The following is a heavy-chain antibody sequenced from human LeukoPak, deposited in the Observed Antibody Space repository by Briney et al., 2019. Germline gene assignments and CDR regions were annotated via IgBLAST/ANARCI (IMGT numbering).Heavy chain of an antibody. D-gene: IGHD4-17*01. CDR3: ARDLTTGAFDI. CDR1: GGSVSNGNYY. CDR2: IYYSGST. Sequence: SETLSLTCTVSGGSVSNGNYYWSWLRQPPGKALEWIGYIYYSGSTYYNPSLEGRVTISVDTSKNQFSLKLGSVTAADTAVYYCARDLTTGAFDIWGQGTMVTVSS. V-gene: IGHV4-61*01. J-gene: IGHJ3*02.